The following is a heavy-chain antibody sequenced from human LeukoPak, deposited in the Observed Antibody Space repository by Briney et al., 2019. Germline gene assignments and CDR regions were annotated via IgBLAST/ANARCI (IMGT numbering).Heavy chain of an antibody. Sequence: GGSLRLSCTASGFTFNTYWMTWVRQAPGKGLEWVGNIKEDGSEKVYVDSLKGRFTISRDNSKNSLYLQMNILRTEDTALYYCAKDSPYDSSGYSFDYWGQGTLVTVSS. CDR2: IKEDGSEK. J-gene: IGHJ4*02. V-gene: IGHV3-7*05. D-gene: IGHD3-22*01. CDR1: GFTFNTYW. CDR3: AKDSPYDSSGYSFDY.